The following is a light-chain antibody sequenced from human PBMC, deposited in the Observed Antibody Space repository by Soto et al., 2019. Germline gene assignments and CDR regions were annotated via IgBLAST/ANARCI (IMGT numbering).Light chain of an antibody. CDR2: DAS. Sequence: DIQMTQSPSSLSASVGDRVTITCRASQSISSYLNWYQQKPGKAPKLLIYDASNLETGVPSRFSGSGSGTDFTFTISSLQPEDIATYYCQQYDNLPPGFGQGTKVDIK. V-gene: IGKV1-33*01. CDR1: QSISSY. J-gene: IGKJ1*01. CDR3: QQYDNLPPG.